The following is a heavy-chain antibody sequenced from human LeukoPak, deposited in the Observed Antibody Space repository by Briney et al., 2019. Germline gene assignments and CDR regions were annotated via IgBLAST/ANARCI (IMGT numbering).Heavy chain of an antibody. D-gene: IGHD3-10*01. CDR3: ARDSGRFLKEYYYGSGRGYGMDV. CDR1: GGSISSYY. V-gene: IGHV4-59*01. J-gene: IGHJ6*02. CDR2: IYYSGST. Sequence: SETLSLTCTVSGGSISSYYWSWIRQPPGKGLEWTGYIYYSGSTNYNPSLKSRVTISVDTSKNQFSLKLSSVTAADTAVYYCARDSGRFLKEYYYGSGRGYGMDVWGQGTTVTVSS.